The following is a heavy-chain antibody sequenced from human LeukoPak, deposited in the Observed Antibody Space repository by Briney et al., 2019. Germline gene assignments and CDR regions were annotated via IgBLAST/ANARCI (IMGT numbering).Heavy chain of an antibody. J-gene: IGHJ1*01. CDR2: IIPIFGTA. D-gene: IGHD6-13*01. V-gene: IGHV1-69*01. CDR1: GGTFSSYA. CDR3: ARDLSSWSRGYFQH. Sequence: GSSVKVSCKASGGTFSSYAISWVRQAPGQGLEWMGGIIPIFGTANYAQKFQGRVTITADESTSTAYMELRSLRSDDTAVYYCARDLSSWSRGYFQHWGQGTLVTVSS.